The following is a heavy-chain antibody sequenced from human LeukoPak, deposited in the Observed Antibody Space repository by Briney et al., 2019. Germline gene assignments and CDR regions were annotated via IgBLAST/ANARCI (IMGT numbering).Heavy chain of an antibody. J-gene: IGHJ4*02. CDR1: GFTFSTYA. D-gene: IGHD5-18*01. CDR3: AKDPRDHSYGWSWRYFDY. CDR2: ISGSGDAT. Sequence: GGSLRLSCAASGFTFSTYAMSWVRQAPGKGLDWVSAISGSGDATYYADSVKGRFTISRDNSKNTLYLQMNSLRAEDTAVYYCAKDPRDHSYGWSWRYFDYWGQGTLVTVSS. V-gene: IGHV3-23*01.